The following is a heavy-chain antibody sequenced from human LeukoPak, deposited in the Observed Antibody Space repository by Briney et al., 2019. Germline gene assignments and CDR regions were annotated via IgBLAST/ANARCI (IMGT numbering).Heavy chain of an antibody. Sequence: PGGSLRLSCAASGFTSSSYAMSWVRQAPGKGLDWVSTISGSGAITYYADSVKGRFTISRDSSKTTLFLQMNRLGAEDTAGYYCAKDLYCSSTSCAHFDYWGQGTLVTVSS. J-gene: IGHJ4*02. CDR2: ISGSGAIT. CDR1: GFTSSSYA. D-gene: IGHD2-2*01. CDR3: AKDLYCSSTSCAHFDY. V-gene: IGHV3-23*01.